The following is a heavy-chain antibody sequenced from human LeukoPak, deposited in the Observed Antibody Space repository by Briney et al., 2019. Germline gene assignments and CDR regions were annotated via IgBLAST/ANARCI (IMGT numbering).Heavy chain of an antibody. CDR2: INPNSGGT. CDR3: ARDRSSSRFGYYYYGMDV. V-gene: IGHV1-2*02. J-gene: IGHJ6*02. CDR1: GYTFTGYY. Sequence: SVKVSCKASGYTFTGYYMHWVRQAPGQGLEWMGWINPNSGGTNYAQKFQGRVTMTRDTSISTAYMEMSRLRSDDTAVYYCARDRSSSRFGYYYYGMDVWGQGTTVTVPS. D-gene: IGHD6-13*01.